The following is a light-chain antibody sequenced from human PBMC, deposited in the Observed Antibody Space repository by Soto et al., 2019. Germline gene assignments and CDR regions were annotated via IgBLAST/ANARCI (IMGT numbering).Light chain of an antibody. CDR2: GNS. CDR1: SSNIGANCD. CDR3: QSYDSSLSGYV. J-gene: IGLJ1*01. V-gene: IGLV1-40*01. Sequence: QSVLTQPPSVSGVPGQRVTISCTGSSSNIGANCDVHWYQQLPGTAPKLLIYGNSNRPSGVPDRFSGSKSGTSASLAITGLHAEDEADYYCQSYDSSLSGYVFGTGTKVTVL.